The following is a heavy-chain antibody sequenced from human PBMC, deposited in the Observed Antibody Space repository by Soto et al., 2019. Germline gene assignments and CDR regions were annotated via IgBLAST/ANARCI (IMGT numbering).Heavy chain of an antibody. CDR3: ASPLRIYYYGSAADYYYYYGMDV. CDR2: ISAYNGNK. Sequence: GASVKVSCKASGYTFTTYGVNWVRQAPGQGLEWMGWISAYNGNKKYAQKFQGRVTITADKSTSTAYMELSSLRSEDTAVYYCASPLRIYYYGSAADYYYYYGMDVWGQGTTVTVSS. D-gene: IGHD3-10*01. V-gene: IGHV1-18*01. J-gene: IGHJ6*02. CDR1: GYTFTTYG.